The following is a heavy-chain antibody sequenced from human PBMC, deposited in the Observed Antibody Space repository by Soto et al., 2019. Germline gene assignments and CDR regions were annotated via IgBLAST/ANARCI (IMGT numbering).Heavy chain of an antibody. CDR3: ARATGTLRSRNCDY. D-gene: IGHD1-1*01. J-gene: IGHJ4*02. Sequence: SETLSLTCSVSGGSISTVVHYWTWIRHPPGKGLEWIGSIYHTGSTYYSKSLRSRLTMSVDTSKSQFSLRLSSVTAADTAVYYCARATGTLRSRNCDYWGQGSLVTVSS. CDR2: IYHTGST. V-gene: IGHV4-31*03. CDR1: GGSISTVVHY.